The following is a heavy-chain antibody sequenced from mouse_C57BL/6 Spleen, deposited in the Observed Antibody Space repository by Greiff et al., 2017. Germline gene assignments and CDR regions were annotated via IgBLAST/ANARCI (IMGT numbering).Heavy chain of an antibody. CDR2: ISSGSSTI. CDR1: GFTFSDYG. CDR3: AREDYGNLFAY. D-gene: IGHD2-1*01. V-gene: IGHV5-17*01. J-gene: IGHJ3*01. Sequence: EVQGVESGGGLVKPGGSLKLSCAASGFTFSDYGMHWVRQAPEKGLEWVAYISSGSSTIYYADTVKGRFTISRDNAKNTLFLQMTSLRSEDTAMYYCAREDYGNLFAYWGQGTLVTVSA.